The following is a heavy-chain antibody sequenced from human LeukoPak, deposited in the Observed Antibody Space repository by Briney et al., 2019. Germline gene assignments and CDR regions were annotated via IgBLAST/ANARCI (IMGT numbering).Heavy chain of an antibody. J-gene: IGHJ4*02. CDR1: GGSVSSGSYY. Sequence: PSETLSLTCTVSGGSVSSGSYYWSWIRQPPGKGLEWIGSIYYSGSTYYNPSLKSRVTISVDTSKNQFSLKLSSVTAADTAVHYCARHKMVRGSANFDCWGQGTLVTVSS. D-gene: IGHD3-10*01. CDR3: ARHKMVRGSANFDC. V-gene: IGHV4-39*01. CDR2: IYYSGST.